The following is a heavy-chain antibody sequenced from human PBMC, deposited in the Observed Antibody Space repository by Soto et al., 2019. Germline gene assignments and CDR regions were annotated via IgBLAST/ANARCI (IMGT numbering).Heavy chain of an antibody. J-gene: IGHJ6*03. CDR2: ISGYNGNT. V-gene: IGHV1-18*01. D-gene: IGHD4-4*01. Sequence: ASVKVSCKACGYTFRSYGISWVRQAPGQGLEWMGWISGYNGNTHYSQKFQGKVTMTTDTSTSTAYMELRNLRSDDTAVYYCAKADSNYAGRFSYYYMDVWGTGTMVTVSS. CDR1: GYTFRSYG. CDR3: AKADSNYAGRFSYYYMDV.